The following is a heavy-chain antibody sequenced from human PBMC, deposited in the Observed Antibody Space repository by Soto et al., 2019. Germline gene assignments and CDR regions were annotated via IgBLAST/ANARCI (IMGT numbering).Heavy chain of an antibody. J-gene: IGHJ4*02. Sequence: ASVKVSCKASGYTFTSYAMHWVRQAPGQRLEWMGWTNAGNGNTKYSQKFQGRVTITRDTSASTAYMELSSLRSEDTAVYYCARDQSSSWYFDYWGQGTLVTV. CDR2: TNAGNGNT. V-gene: IGHV1-3*01. CDR3: ARDQSSSWYFDY. CDR1: GYTFTSYA. D-gene: IGHD6-13*01.